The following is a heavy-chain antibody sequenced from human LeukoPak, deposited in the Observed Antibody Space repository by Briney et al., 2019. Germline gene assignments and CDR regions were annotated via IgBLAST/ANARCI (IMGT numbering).Heavy chain of an antibody. CDR2: INHSGRT. D-gene: IGHD3-22*01. Sequence: PSETLSLTCTVYGGSFSGYYWTWIRQPPGKGLEWIGEINHSGRTTYHPSLKRRVTISLDTSKNQFSLKLTSVTAADTAVYYCARGPPLNPGDFDSSGYYYFDYWGQGTLVTVSS. CDR3: ARGPPLNPGDFDSSGYYYFDY. V-gene: IGHV4-34*01. J-gene: IGHJ4*02. CDR1: GGSFSGYY.